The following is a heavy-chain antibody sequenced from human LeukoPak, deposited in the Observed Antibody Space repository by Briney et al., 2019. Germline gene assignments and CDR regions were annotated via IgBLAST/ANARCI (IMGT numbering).Heavy chain of an antibody. D-gene: IGHD2-8*01. V-gene: IGHV3-11*05. CDR1: GFTFSDFY. Sequence: GGSLRLSCAASGFTFSDFYMSWIRQAPGKGLEWISYISPTSSYTDYADSVKGRFTISRDNAKNSLYLQMNSLRAEDTAVYYCARGRYCTNGVCSSFDYWGQGTLVTVSS. CDR2: ISPTSSYT. CDR3: ARGRYCTNGVCSSFDY. J-gene: IGHJ4*02.